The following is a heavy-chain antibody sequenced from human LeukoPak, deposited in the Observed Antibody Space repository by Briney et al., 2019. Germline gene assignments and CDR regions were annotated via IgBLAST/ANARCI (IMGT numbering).Heavy chain of an antibody. CDR1: GYTFTTYG. V-gene: IGHV1-18*01. CDR2: ISTYNGNT. CDR3: ARSKQWLRPDY. J-gene: IGHJ4*02. D-gene: IGHD5-12*01. Sequence: ASVNVSCKASGYTFTTYGISWVRQAPGQGLEWMAWISTYNGNTNYAQKLQGRVTMTTDTSTSTAYMELRSLRSDDTAVYYCARSKQWLRPDYWGQGTLVTVSS.